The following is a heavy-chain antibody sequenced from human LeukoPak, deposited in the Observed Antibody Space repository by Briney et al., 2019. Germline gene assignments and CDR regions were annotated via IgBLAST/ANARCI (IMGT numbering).Heavy chain of an antibody. J-gene: IGHJ4*02. CDR2: ISSSSSYI. CDR3: ARDPRQYYFDY. D-gene: IGHD1-1*01. V-gene: IGHV3-21*01. CDR1: GFTFSSYI. Sequence: GGSLRLSCAASGFTFSSYIMNRVRQAPGKGLEWVSSISSSSSYIYYADSVKGRFTISRDNAKNSLYLQMNSLRAEDTAVYYCARDPRQYYFDYWGQGTLVTVSS.